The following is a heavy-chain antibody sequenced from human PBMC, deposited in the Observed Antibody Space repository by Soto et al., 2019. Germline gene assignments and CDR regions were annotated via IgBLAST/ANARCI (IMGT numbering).Heavy chain of an antibody. CDR2: IIPTFGTP. V-gene: IGHV1-69*06. Sequence: QVQLVQSGTVVQRRGSSVKVSCQASGGTFSSHGMAWVRQAPGQGLEWMGGIIPTFGTPTYAPKFQGRVKITADKYKNTDYMDLSRLSSADKGVYYRPSGRSAQYFECWGQGTLMTVS. D-gene: IGHD1-26*01. CDR3: PSGRSAQYFEC. J-gene: IGHJ4*02. CDR1: GGTFSSHG.